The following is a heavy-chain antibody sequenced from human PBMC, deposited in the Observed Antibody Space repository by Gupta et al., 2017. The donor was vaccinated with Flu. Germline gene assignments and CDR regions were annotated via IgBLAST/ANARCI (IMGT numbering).Heavy chain of an antibody. V-gene: IGHV3-23*01. Sequence: FTISRDNSKNTLYLQINSLRAEDTAVYYCAKDLYGDSSFDYWGQGTLVTVSS. CDR3: AKDLYGDSSFDY. D-gene: IGHD4-17*01. J-gene: IGHJ4*02.